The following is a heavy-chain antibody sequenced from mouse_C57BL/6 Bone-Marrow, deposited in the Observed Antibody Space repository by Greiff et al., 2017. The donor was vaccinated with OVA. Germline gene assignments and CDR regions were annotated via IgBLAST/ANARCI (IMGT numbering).Heavy chain of an antibody. V-gene: IGHV5-16*01. Sequence: EVHLVESEGGLVQPGSSMKLSCTASGFTFSDYYMAWVRQVPERGLEWVANINYDGSSTYYLDSLKSRFIISRDNAKNHLYLQMSSLKSEDTATYYYTSEGSLSMRLRREYYFDYWGQGTTLTVSS. J-gene: IGHJ2*01. CDR1: GFTFSDYY. CDR3: TSEGSLSMRLRREYYFDY. CDR2: INYDGSST. D-gene: IGHD2-4*01.